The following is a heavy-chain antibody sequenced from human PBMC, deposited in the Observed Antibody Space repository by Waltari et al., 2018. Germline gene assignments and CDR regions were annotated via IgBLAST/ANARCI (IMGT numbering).Heavy chain of an antibody. Sequence: QVQLVQSGAEVKKPGASVKVSCKASGYTXTSYDXXWVRQATGQGLEWMGWMNPNSGNTGYAQKFQGRVTMTRNTSISTXYMEVSXLRSEDTAVXXCARATRRYGXYGAVYWGQGTLVXXSS. J-gene: IGHJ4*02. CDR2: MNPNSGNT. D-gene: IGHD4-17*01. V-gene: IGHV1-8*01. CDR3: ARATRRYGXYGAVY. CDR1: GYTXTSYD.